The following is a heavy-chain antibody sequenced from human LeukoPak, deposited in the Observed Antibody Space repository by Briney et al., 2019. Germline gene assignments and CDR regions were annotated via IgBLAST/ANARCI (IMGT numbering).Heavy chain of an antibody. CDR3: ARVGHLPYDFWSGYYKEYFDY. D-gene: IGHD3-3*01. CDR2: INPSGGST. Sequence: GSVKVPCKASGYTFTSYYMHWVRQAPGQGLEWMGIINPSGGSTSYAQKFQGRVTMTRDTSTSTVYMELSSLRSEDTAVYYCARVGHLPYDFWSGYYKEYFDYWGQGTLVTVSS. CDR1: GYTFTSYY. V-gene: IGHV1-46*01. J-gene: IGHJ4*02.